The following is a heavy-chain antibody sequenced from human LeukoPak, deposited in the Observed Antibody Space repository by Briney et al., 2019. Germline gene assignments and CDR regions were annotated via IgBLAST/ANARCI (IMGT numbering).Heavy chain of an antibody. Sequence: PSETLSLTCAVYGGSFSGYYWSGIRQPPGKGLEWIGEINHSGSTNYNPSLKSRVTISVDTSKNQFSLKLSSVTAADTAVYYCARVDRGVFDYWGQGTLVTVSS. V-gene: IGHV4-34*01. D-gene: IGHD1-14*01. CDR1: GGSFSGYY. CDR2: INHSGST. CDR3: ARVDRGVFDY. J-gene: IGHJ4*02.